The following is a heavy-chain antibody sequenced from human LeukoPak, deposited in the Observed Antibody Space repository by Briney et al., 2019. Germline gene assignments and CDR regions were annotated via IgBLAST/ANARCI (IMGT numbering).Heavy chain of an antibody. Sequence: GRSLRLSCAASGFTFSSYAMHWVRQAPGKGLEWVANIKHDASETNYVDSVKGRFTISRDNAKNSLYLQMNSLRAEDTAVYYCARPRVPDSWGQGTLVTVSS. V-gene: IGHV3-7*01. CDR3: ARPRVPDS. J-gene: IGHJ4*02. CDR1: GFTFSSYA. CDR2: IKHDASET.